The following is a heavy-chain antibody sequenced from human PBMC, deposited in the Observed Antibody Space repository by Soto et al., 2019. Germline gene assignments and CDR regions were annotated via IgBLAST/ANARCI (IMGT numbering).Heavy chain of an antibody. CDR3: ARDLFSSTPYYYGMDV. CDR1: GFTFSDYY. D-gene: IGHD6-13*01. J-gene: IGHJ6*02. CDR2: ISSSGSTI. Sequence: QVQLVESGGGLVKPGGSLRLSCAASGFTFSDYYMSWIRQAPGKGLEWVSYISSSGSTIYYADSVKGRFTISRDNAKNSLYLQMNSLRAENTAVYYCARDLFSSTPYYYGMDVWGQGTTVTVSS. V-gene: IGHV3-11*01.